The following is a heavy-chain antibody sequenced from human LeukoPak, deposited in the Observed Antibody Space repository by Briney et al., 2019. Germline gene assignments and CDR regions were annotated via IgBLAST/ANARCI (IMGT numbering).Heavy chain of an antibody. V-gene: IGHV4-39*01. D-gene: IGHD6-19*01. CDR3: ARRWLVRNYFDY. CDR1: GGSISSSSYY. J-gene: IGHJ4*02. Sequence: SETLSLTCTVSGGSISSSSYYWGWIRQPPGKGLEWIGSIYYSGSTYYNPSLKSRVTISVDTSKNQFSLKLSSVTAADTAVYYCARRWLVRNYFDYWGQGTLVTVSS. CDR2: IYYSGST.